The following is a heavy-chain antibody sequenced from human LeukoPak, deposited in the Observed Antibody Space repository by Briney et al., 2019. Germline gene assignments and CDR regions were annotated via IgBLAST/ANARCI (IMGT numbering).Heavy chain of an antibody. D-gene: IGHD3-22*01. CDR3: AKEKKYYYDSSGYPGYDY. Sequence: GGSLRLSCAASGFTFSIYGMHWVRQAPGKGLEWVAFIRYDGSNKYYADSVKGRFTISRDNSKNTLYLQMNSLRAEDTAVYYCAKEKKYYYDSSGYPGYDYWGQGTLVTVSS. J-gene: IGHJ4*02. V-gene: IGHV3-30*02. CDR2: IRYDGSNK. CDR1: GFTFSIYG.